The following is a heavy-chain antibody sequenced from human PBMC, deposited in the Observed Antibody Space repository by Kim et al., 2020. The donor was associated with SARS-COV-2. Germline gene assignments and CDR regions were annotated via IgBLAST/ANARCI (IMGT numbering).Heavy chain of an antibody. V-gene: IGHV4-59*01. J-gene: IGHJ6*02. D-gene: IGHD3-22*01. CDR1: GGSISSYY. Sequence: SETLSLTCTASGGSISSYYWSWIRQPPGKGLEWIGYIYYSGSTNYNPSLKSRVTISVDTSKNQFSLKLSSVTAADTAVYYCVEYYYDSSGYYFGMDVWGQGTTVTVSS. CDR2: IYYSGST. CDR3: VEYYYDSSGYYFGMDV.